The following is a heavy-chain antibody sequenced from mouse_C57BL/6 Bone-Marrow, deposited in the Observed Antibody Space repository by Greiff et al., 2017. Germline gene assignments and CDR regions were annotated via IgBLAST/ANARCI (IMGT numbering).Heavy chain of an antibody. Sequence: VKLEESGPGLVQPSQSLSITCTVSGFSLTSYGVHWVRQSPGKGLEWLGVIWSGGSTDYNAAFISRLSISKDNSKSQVFFKMNSLQADDTAIYYCARTGVYYGNYVYYAMDYWGQGTSVTVSS. D-gene: IGHD2-1*01. J-gene: IGHJ4*01. V-gene: IGHV2-2*01. CDR2: IWSGGST. CDR3: ARTGVYYGNYVYYAMDY. CDR1: GFSLTSYG.